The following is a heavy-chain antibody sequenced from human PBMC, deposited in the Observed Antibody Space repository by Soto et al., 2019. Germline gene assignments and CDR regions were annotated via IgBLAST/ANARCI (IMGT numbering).Heavy chain of an antibody. Sequence: GASVKVSCKASGGTFSSYTISWVRQAPGQGLEWMGRIIPILGIANYAQKFQGRVTITADKSTSTAYMELSSLRSEDTAVYYCARDKVDYYGSGSYQYFDYWGQGTLVTVSS. CDR1: GGTFSSYT. D-gene: IGHD3-10*01. J-gene: IGHJ4*02. CDR3: ARDKVDYYGSGSYQYFDY. CDR2: IIPILGIA. V-gene: IGHV1-69*04.